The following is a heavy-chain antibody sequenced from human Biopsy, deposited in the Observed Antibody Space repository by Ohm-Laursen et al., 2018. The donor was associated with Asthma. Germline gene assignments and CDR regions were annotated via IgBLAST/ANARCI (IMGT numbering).Heavy chain of an antibody. CDR2: IYSDGTS. Sequence: SLRLSCSASGFAVSRDHMLWVRQAPGKGLEWVSVIYSDGTSHTADSVRGRFTISRDYSKNTLYLQKHSLRAEDTAVYYCARGDSSNWSHYYFDYWGQGTLVTVSS. CDR3: ARGDSSNWSHYYFDY. J-gene: IGHJ4*02. CDR1: GFAVSRDH. D-gene: IGHD3-22*01. V-gene: IGHV3-53*01.